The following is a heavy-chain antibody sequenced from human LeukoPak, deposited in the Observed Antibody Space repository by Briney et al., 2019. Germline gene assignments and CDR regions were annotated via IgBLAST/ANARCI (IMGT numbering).Heavy chain of an antibody. Sequence: GRSLRVSCAASGFTFNYYGMHWVRQAPGKGLEWVAVISYDGSNKYYADSVKGRFTISRDNSKNTLYLQMNSLRAEDTAVYYCAKDRSYMILDSWGQGTLVTVSS. J-gene: IGHJ4*02. CDR1: GFTFNYYG. CDR2: ISYDGSNK. V-gene: IGHV3-30*18. CDR3: AKDRSYMILDS. D-gene: IGHD3-22*01.